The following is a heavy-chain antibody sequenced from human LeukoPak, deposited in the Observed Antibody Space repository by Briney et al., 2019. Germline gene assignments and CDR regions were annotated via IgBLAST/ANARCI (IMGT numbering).Heavy chain of an antibody. CDR3: ANAFYCSSTSCYRWFDP. CDR2: IRYDGSNK. V-gene: IGHV3-30*02. Sequence: GGSLRLSCAASGFTFSSYGMHWVRQAPGKGLEWVAFIRYDGSNKYYADSVKGRFTISRDNSKNTLYLQMNSLRAEDTAVYYCANAFYCSSTSCYRWFDPWGQGTLVTVSS. D-gene: IGHD2-2*01. J-gene: IGHJ5*02. CDR1: GFTFSSYG.